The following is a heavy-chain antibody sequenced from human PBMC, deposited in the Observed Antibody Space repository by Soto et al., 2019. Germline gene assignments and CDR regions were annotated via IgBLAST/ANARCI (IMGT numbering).Heavy chain of an antibody. J-gene: IGHJ4*02. V-gene: IGHV3-48*02. D-gene: IGHD3-22*01. CDR2: ISSSSSTI. Sequence: GGPLRLSCAASGFTFSSYSMNWVRQAPGKGLEWVSYISSSSSTIYYTDSVKGRFTISRDNAKNSLYLQMNSLRDEDTAVYYCASNYYDSKEGTSGYWGQGTLVTVSS. CDR1: GFTFSSYS. CDR3: ASNYYDSKEGTSGY.